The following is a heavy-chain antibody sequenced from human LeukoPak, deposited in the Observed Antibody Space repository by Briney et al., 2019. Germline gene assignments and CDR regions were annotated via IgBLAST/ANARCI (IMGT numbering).Heavy chain of an antibody. CDR3: ARGLNNDFWSGAFDY. CDR2: MNPNSGNT. V-gene: IGHV1-8*03. D-gene: IGHD3-3*01. CDR1: GYTFTTSD. Sequence: ASVKVSCKASGYTFTTSDIIWVRQATGQGLEWMGWMNPNSGNTGYAQKFQGRVTITRNTSISTAYMELSSLRSEDTAVYYCARGLNNDFWSGAFDYWGQGTLVTVSS. J-gene: IGHJ4*02.